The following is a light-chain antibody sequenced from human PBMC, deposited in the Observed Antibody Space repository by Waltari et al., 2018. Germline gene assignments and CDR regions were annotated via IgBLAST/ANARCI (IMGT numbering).Light chain of an antibody. CDR3: QQTYSLFT. V-gene: IGKV1-39*01. Sequence: DIQMTQSPSFLSSSVVDRVTIIRRASQRISSYLNWYQMKPGRAPELLIYAASSLQSGVPSRFSGSGSGTEFTLTISSLQPDDFATYYSQQTYSLFTFGPGTKVDFK. J-gene: IGKJ3*01. CDR1: QRISSY. CDR2: AAS.